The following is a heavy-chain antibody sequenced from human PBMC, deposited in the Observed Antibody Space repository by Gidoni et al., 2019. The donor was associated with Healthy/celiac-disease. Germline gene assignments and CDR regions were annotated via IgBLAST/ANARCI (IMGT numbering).Heavy chain of an antibody. J-gene: IGHJ4*02. CDR2: VSSSGEST. V-gene: IGHV3-23*01. CDR3: AKDTSPSGILVGPDY. CDR1: GFTFSSYA. D-gene: IGHD3-22*01. Sequence: EVQLSESGGGLVQPGGSLRHSCAASGFTFSSYAMSWVRQAPGKGLEWVSGVSSSGESTYDADSVKGRFTISRDNSKNTLYLQMNSLRAEDTAVYYCAKDTSPSGILVGPDYWGQGTLVTVSS.